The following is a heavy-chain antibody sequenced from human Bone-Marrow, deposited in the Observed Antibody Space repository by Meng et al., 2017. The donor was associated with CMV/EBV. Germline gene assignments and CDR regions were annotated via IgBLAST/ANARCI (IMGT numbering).Heavy chain of an antibody. CDR1: GFTFDDYA. D-gene: IGHD6-13*01. J-gene: IGHJ6*01. CDR2: ISWNSGSI. V-gene: IGHV3-9*01. CDR3: AKDMVSSRYYGMDV. Sequence: SLKISCAASGFTFDDYAMHWVRQAPGKGLEWVSGISWNSGSIGYADSVKGRFTISRDNAKNSLYLQMNSLRAEDTALYYCAKDMVSSRYYGMDVWGQGNTVNVDS.